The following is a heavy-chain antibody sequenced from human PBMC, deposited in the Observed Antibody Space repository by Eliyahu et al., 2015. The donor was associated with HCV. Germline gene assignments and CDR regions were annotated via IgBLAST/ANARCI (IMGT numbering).Heavy chain of an antibody. J-gene: IGHJ4*02. CDR1: GGSFSGYY. CDR3: ARCRYDFWSGYPHKPFDY. Sequence: QVQLQQWGAGLLKPSETLSLTCAVYGGSFSGYYWSWIRQPPGKGLEWIGEINHSGSTNYNPSLKSRVTISVDTSKNQSSLKLSSVTAADTAVYYCARCRYDFWSGYPHKPFDYWGQGTLVTVSS. CDR2: INHSGST. D-gene: IGHD3-3*01. V-gene: IGHV4-34*01.